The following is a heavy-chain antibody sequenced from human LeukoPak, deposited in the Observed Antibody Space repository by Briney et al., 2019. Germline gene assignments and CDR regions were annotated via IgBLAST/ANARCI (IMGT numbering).Heavy chain of an antibody. D-gene: IGHD3-22*01. CDR2: ISGSGGST. CDR1: GFTFSSYA. Sequence: AGGSLRLSCAASGFTFSSYAMSWVRQAPGKGLEGVSAISGSGGSTYYADSVKGRFTISRDNSKNTLYLQMNSLRAEDTAVYYCAKDGYYGSSGYSVVCFDYWGQGTLVTVSS. V-gene: IGHV3-23*01. J-gene: IGHJ4*02. CDR3: AKDGYYGSSGYSVVCFDY.